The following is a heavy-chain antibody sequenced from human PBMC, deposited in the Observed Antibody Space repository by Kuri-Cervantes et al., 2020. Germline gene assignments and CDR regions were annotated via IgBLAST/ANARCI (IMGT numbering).Heavy chain of an antibody. CDR2: ISWDGGST. J-gene: IGHJ6*02. D-gene: IGHD1-26*01. Sequence: GESLKISCAASGFTFDDYTMHWVRQAPGKGLEWVSLISWDGGSTYYADSVKGRFTISRDNAKNSLYLQMNSLRAEDTAVYYCAREVGATTFGYYYYGMDVWGQGTTVTVSS. CDR3: AREVGATTFGYYYYGMDV. V-gene: IGHV3-43*01. CDR1: GFTFDDYT.